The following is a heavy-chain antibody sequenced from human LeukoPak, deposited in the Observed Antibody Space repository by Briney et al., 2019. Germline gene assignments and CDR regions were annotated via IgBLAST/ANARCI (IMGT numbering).Heavy chain of an antibody. Sequence: ASVKVSCKASGYTFTGYQMHWVRQAPGQGLEWMGWINPNSGGTNYAQKFQGRATMTRDTSISTAYMELSRLRSDDTAVYYCARDQGSGPPRPDYWGQGTLVTVSS. CDR2: INPNSGGT. CDR3: ARDQGSGPPRPDY. D-gene: IGHD6-19*01. J-gene: IGHJ4*02. V-gene: IGHV1-2*02. CDR1: GYTFTGYQ.